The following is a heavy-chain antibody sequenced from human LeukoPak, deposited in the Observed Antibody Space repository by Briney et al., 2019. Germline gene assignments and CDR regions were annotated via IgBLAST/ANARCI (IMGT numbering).Heavy chain of an antibody. V-gene: IGHV3-9*01. Sequence: GGYLRLSCAASGFTFDNYAMHWVRQAPGKGLEWLSGIAWNSGNTGFADSVKGRFTVSRDNVENSLYLEINSLTPDDTAFYFCAKDMNSYGSGSSYNPWGPFDSWGQGTLVTVSS. J-gene: IGHJ4*02. CDR3: AKDMNSYGSGSSYNPWGPFDS. CDR2: IAWNSGNT. CDR1: GFTFDNYA. D-gene: IGHD3-10*01.